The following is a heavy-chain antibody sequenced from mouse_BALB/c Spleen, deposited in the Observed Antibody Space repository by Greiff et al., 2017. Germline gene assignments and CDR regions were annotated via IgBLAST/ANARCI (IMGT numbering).Heavy chain of an antibody. J-gene: IGHJ1*01. CDR3: AKLYYYGSSYVGWYFDV. V-gene: IGHV1-84*02. D-gene: IGHD1-1*01. CDR1: GYTFTDYY. Sequence: VQLQQSGPELVKPGASVKISCKASGYTFTDYYINWVKQKPGQGLEWIGWIYPGSGNTKYNEKFKGKATLTVDTSSSTAYMQLSSLTSEDTAVYFCAKLYYYGSSYVGWYFDVWGAGTTVTVSS. CDR2: IYPGSGNT.